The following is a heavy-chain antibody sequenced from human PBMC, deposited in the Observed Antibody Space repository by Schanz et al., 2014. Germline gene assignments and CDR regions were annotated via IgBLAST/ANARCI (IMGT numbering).Heavy chain of an antibody. CDR3: ARGFLASGGKTFDC. CDR1: GYTFTSYG. CDR2: INPSGGST. J-gene: IGHJ4*02. Sequence: QVQLVQSGAEVKKPGASVKVSCKASGYTFTSYGINWVRQAPGQGLEWMGMINPSGGSTTYAQKFQGRVTMTRDTSTNTVYMNLSSLTSADTAVYYCARGFLASGGKTFDCWGQGTLITVSS. V-gene: IGHV1-46*01. D-gene: IGHD1-26*01.